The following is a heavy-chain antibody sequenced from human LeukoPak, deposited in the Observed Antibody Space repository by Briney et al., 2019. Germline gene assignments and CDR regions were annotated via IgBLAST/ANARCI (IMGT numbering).Heavy chain of an antibody. Sequence: ASVKVSCKASGYTFTSYGISWVRQAPGQGLEWMGWISAYNGNTNYAQKLQGRVTMTTDTSTSTAYMELRSLRSDDTAVYYCARDRGIVVVPAAPPAHYCYMDVWGKGTTVTVSS. CDR3: ARDRGIVVVPAAPPAHYCYMDV. CDR2: ISAYNGNT. D-gene: IGHD2-2*01. CDR1: GYTFTSYG. V-gene: IGHV1-18*01. J-gene: IGHJ6*03.